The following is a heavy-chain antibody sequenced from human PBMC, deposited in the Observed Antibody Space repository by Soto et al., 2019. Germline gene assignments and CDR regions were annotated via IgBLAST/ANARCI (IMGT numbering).Heavy chain of an antibody. Sequence: GGSLRLSCAASGFTFSSYAMSWVRQAPGKGLEWVSAISGSGGSTYYADSVKGRFTISRDNSKNTLYLQMNSLRAEDTAVYYCARGLGTNPLEGGYYYYYYMDVWGKGTTVTVSS. V-gene: IGHV3-23*01. D-gene: IGHD2-8*01. CDR2: ISGSGGST. CDR1: GFTFSSYA. CDR3: ARGLGTNPLEGGYYYYYYMDV. J-gene: IGHJ6*03.